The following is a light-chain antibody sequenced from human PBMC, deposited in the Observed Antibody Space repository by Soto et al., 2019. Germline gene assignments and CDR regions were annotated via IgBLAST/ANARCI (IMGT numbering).Light chain of an antibody. CDR1: SSDVGAYNY. CDR2: EVS. Sequence: QSVLTQPPSASGSPGPSVTISCTGTSSDVGAYNYVSWYQQLPGKAPKLIIYEVSKRPSGVPDRFSGSKSGNTASLTVSGLQAEDEADYYCTSYAGTYSFFYVFGTGSNVTVL. CDR3: TSYAGTYSFFYV. J-gene: IGLJ1*01. V-gene: IGLV2-8*01.